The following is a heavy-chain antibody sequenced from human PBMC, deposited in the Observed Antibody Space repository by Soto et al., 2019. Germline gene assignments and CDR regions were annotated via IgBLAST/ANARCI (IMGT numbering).Heavy chain of an antibody. CDR1: GYSISSGYY. V-gene: IGHV4-38-2*01. D-gene: IGHD2-2*01. CDR2: IYHSGST. Sequence: SEXLSLTCAVSGYSISSGYYWGWIRQPPGKVLEWIGSIYHSGSTYYNPSLKSRVTISVDTSKNQFSLKLSSVTAADTAVYYCARDCTSTTCYLYYYGMDVWGQGTTVTVSS. J-gene: IGHJ6*02. CDR3: ARDCTSTTCYLYYYGMDV.